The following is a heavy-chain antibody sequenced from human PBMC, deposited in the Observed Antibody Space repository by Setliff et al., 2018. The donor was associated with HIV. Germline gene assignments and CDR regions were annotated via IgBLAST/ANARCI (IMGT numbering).Heavy chain of an antibody. CDR2: INPYSGGT. D-gene: IGHD6-19*01. V-gene: IGHV1-2*02. J-gene: IGHJ5*02. Sequence: ASVKVSCKASGYTLSDYHMHWVRQAPGQGLEWMGWINPYSGGTNYAPKFQGRVTMTRDTSINTVYMVLSSLRSDDTAVYYCARDIPGWTKTPSPGDPWGQGTLVTV. CDR3: ARDIPGWTKTPSPGDP. CDR1: GYTLSDYH.